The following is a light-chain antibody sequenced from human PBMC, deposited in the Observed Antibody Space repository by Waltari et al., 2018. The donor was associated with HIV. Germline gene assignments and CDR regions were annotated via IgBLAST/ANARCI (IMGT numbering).Light chain of an antibody. J-gene: IGLJ2*01. V-gene: IGLV2-14*01. CDR2: AVR. Sequence: QSALTQPASVSGSPGQSITISCTGTSSDVGGYNYVSWYQHHAVKAPTVMSSAVRIRSYGCFNRFSGAKSGNTAALVISGLQAEDEADDYCSSYSSSITLYVVFGGGTKLTVL. CDR1: SSDVGGYNY. CDR3: SSYSSSITLYVV.